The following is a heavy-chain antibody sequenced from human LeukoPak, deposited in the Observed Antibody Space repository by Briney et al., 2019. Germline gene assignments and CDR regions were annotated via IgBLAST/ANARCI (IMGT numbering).Heavy chain of an antibody. CDR1: GFPFSSYE. CDR2: IDSSGITI. Sequence: GGSLRLSCAGSGFPFSSYEMNWLRQAPGKGLEWVSHIDSSGITIYYGDSVKGRFTISRDNAKNSIYLQMDSLRVEDTAIYYCARDSVGGLLDYWGQGTPVTVSS. CDR3: ARDSVGGLLDY. J-gene: IGHJ4*02. D-gene: IGHD4-23*01. V-gene: IGHV3-48*03.